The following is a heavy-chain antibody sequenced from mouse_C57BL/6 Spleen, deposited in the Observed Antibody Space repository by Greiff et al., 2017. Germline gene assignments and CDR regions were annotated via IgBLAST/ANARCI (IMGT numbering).Heavy chain of an antibody. V-gene: IGHV1-50*01. J-gene: IGHJ2*01. CDR1: GYTFTSYW. D-gene: IGHD1-1*01. Sequence: VQLQQPGAELVKPGASVKLSCKASGYTFTSYWMQWVNQRPGQGLEWIGEIDPSDSYSNYNQKFKGKATWTVDTSSSTAYMQLSSLTSEDSAVYYCARWAPFTTVVATDYWGQGTTLTVSS. CDR3: ARWAPFTTVVATDY. CDR2: IDPSDSYS.